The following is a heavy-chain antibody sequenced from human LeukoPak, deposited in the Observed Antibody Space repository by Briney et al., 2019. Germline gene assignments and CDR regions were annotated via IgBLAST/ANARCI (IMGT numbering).Heavy chain of an antibody. D-gene: IGHD6-13*01. J-gene: IGHJ4*02. Sequence: TGGSLRLSCAASGFSLINYNMNWVRQAPGKGLEWVANIKQDGSEKYYVDSVKGRFTISRDNAKNSLYLQMNSLRAEDTAVYYCARGTIAAAGYYYFDYWGQGTQVTVSS. CDR2: IKQDGSEK. V-gene: IGHV3-7*04. CDR1: GFSLINYN. CDR3: ARGTIAAAGYYYFDY.